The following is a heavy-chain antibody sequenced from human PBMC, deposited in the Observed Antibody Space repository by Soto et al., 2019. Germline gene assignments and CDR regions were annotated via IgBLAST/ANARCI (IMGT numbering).Heavy chain of an antibody. J-gene: IGHJ5*02. CDR3: ARERTRGFDP. CDR2: MNPNSGNT. V-gene: IGHV1-8*01. CDR1: GYTFTSYD. Sequence: QVQLVQSGAEVKQPGASVKVSCKASGYTFTSYDINWVRQATGQGLEWMGWMNPNSGNTAYAQKFLGRVTMARNTSISTAYMELSSLRSEDTAVYCCARERTRGFDPWGQGTLVTVSS.